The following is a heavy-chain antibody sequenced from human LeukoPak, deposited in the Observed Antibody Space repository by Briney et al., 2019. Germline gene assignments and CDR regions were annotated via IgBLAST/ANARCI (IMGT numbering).Heavy chain of an antibody. CDR2: INPNSGGT. V-gene: IGHV1-2*02. CDR3: ARAASSSWPDAFDI. D-gene: IGHD6-13*01. CDR1: GYTFTGSY. J-gene: IGHJ3*02. Sequence: ASVKVSCKASGYTFTGSYMHWVRQAPGQGLEWMGWINPNSGGTNYAQKFQGRVTMTRDTSISTAYMELSRLRSDDTAVYYYARAASSSWPDAFDIWGQGTMVTVSS.